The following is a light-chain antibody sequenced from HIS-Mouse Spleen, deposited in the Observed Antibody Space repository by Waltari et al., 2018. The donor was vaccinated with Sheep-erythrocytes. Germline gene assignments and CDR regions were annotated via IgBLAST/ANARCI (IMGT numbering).Light chain of an antibody. V-gene: IGLV2-8*01. J-gene: IGLJ3*02. Sequence: SALTPLPSASGSPGQSVPIPSSGTSCDVAGCNYAAWYQQHPGKAPKLMIYEVSKRPSRVPDRFAGSKSGNTASLTVSGLQAEDEADYYCSSYAGSNNWVFGGGTKLTVL. CDR2: EVS. CDR3: SSYAGSNNWV. CDR1: SCDVAGCNY.